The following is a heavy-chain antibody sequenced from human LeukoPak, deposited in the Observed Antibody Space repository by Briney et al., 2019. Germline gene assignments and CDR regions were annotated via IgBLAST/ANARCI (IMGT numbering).Heavy chain of an antibody. CDR1: GFTFSSYS. CDR3: ARGSDTAMVLFYYFDY. Sequence: GGSLRLSCAASGFTFSSYSMNWVRQAPGKGLEWVSSIRNSSSYIYYADSVKGRFTISRDNAKNSLYLQMNTLRAEDTAVYYCARGSDTAMVLFYYFDYCGQGTLVTVCS. V-gene: IGHV3-21*01. J-gene: IGHJ4*02. CDR2: IRNSSSYI. D-gene: IGHD5-18*01.